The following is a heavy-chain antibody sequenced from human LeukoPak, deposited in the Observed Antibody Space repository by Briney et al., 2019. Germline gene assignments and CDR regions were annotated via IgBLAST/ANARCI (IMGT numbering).Heavy chain of an antibody. CDR1: GGSFSGYY. D-gene: IGHD1-1*01. Sequence: SETLSLTCAVSGGSFSGYYWSWIRQPPGKGLEWIGEINHSGSTNYNPSLKSRVTISVDTSKNQFSLKLSSVTAADTAVYYCARGNGNTNFDYWGQGTLVTVSS. V-gene: IGHV4-34*01. CDR3: ARGNGNTNFDY. J-gene: IGHJ4*02. CDR2: INHSGST.